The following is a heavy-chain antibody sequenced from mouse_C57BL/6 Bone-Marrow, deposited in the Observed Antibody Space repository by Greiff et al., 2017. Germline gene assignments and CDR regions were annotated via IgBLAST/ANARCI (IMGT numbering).Heavy chain of an antibody. CDR1: GFTFSDYG. CDR3: ARPGYGLAMDD. V-gene: IGHV5-17*01. D-gene: IGHD3-1*01. J-gene: IGHJ4*01. CDR2: ISSGSSTI. Sequence: EVQLVESGGGLVKPGGSLKLSCAASGFTFSDYGMHWVRQAPEKGLEWVAYISSGSSTIYYADTVKGRFTISRDNAKNTLFLQMTRLRSEDTAMYYCARPGYGLAMDDWGQGTSVTVTS.